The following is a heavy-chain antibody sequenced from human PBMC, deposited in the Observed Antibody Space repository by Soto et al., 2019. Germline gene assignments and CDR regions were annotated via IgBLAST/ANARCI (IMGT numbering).Heavy chain of an antibody. CDR2: ISYDGSNK. CDR1: GFTFSSYG. V-gene: IGHV3-30*03. J-gene: IGHJ4*02. CDR3: ARATDTYYDFWSGYLDY. Sequence: GGSLRLSCAASGFTFSSYGMHWVRQAPGKGLEWVAVISYDGSNKYYADSVKGRFTISRDNSKNTLYLQMNSLRAEDTAVYYCARATDTYYDFWSGYLDYWGQGTLVTVSS. D-gene: IGHD3-3*01.